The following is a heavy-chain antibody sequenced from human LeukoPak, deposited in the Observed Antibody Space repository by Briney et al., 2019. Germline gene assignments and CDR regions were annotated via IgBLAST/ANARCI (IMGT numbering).Heavy chain of an antibody. CDR2: ISSSSSTV. Sequence: PSGGSLRLSCAASGFTFSDYSMNWVRQAPGKGLEWVSYISSSSSTVYYADSVKGRFTISRDNSKNTLYLQMNSLRAEDTAVYYCAKLIGASMVRGVSPYYFDYWGQGTLVTVSS. CDR3: AKLIGASMVRGVSPYYFDY. V-gene: IGHV3-48*01. J-gene: IGHJ4*02. D-gene: IGHD3-10*01. CDR1: GFTFSDYS.